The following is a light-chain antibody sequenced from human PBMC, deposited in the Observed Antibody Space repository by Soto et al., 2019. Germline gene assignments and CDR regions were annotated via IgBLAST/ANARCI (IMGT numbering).Light chain of an antibody. CDR3: QQYNNWPPWT. V-gene: IGKV3-15*01. Sequence: ILMTQSPATLSVSPGERATLSCRASQSVSNNLAWYQQKPGQAPRLLIYDASTRATGIPARCSGSGSEKEFTITISGLQSEDFAVYYCQQYNNWPPWTFGQGTQVEIK. J-gene: IGKJ1*01. CDR2: DAS. CDR1: QSVSNN.